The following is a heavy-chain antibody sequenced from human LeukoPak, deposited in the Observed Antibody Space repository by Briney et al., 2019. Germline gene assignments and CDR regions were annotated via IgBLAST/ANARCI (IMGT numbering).Heavy chain of an antibody. CDR2: IYDSGST. Sequence: PSETLSLTCTVSGGSIRSSYYYWGWIRQPPGKGLEWIGSIYDSGSTYYNPSLKSRVTISVDTSKNQFSLKLNSVTAADTAVYYCARDRLSWIDYWGQGTLVTVSS. D-gene: IGHD5-12*01. J-gene: IGHJ4*02. CDR1: GGSIRSSYYY. CDR3: ARDRLSWIDY. V-gene: IGHV4-39*02.